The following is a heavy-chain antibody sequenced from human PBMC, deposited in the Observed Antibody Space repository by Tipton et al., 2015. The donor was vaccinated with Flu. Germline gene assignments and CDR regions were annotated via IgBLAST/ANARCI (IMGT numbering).Heavy chain of an antibody. D-gene: IGHD1-26*01. V-gene: IGHV4-39*07. Sequence: LRLSCTVSGGSISSSSYHWGWIRQPPGMGLEWIGSVHYSGSTYQNPSLESRVTISVDTSKNQFSLKLSSVTAADTAVYFCAREGRNSGGLDYWGQGTLVTASS. CDR2: VHYSGST. J-gene: IGHJ4*02. CDR1: GGSISSSSYH. CDR3: AREGRNSGGLDY.